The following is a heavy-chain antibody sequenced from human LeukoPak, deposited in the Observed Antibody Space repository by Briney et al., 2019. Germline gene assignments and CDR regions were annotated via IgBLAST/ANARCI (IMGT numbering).Heavy chain of an antibody. CDR2: INPNSGGT. CDR1: GYTFTGYY. Sequence: ASVKVSCKASGYTFTGYYMHWVRQAPGQGLEWMGWINPNSGGTNYAQKFQGRVTMTRDTSISTGYMDLSRLISDDTAVYYCARDINYYGSGSYLGYWGQGTLVTVSS. D-gene: IGHD3-10*01. CDR3: ARDINYYGSGSYLGY. J-gene: IGHJ4*02. V-gene: IGHV1-2*02.